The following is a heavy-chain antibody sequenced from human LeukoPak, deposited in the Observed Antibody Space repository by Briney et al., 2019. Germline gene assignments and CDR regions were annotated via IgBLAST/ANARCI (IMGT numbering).Heavy chain of an antibody. V-gene: IGHV4-59*11. J-gene: IGHJ5*02. CDR2: IYYTGST. Sequence: SETLSLTCSVSGCSISTHYWSWIRQPAGKGLEWIGYIYYTGSTSYNPSLKSRVTMSLDASKNQFSLEPTSEKPAGPAGCYCAGGGIYCPHWWFDPWGRGSLVSVSS. CDR1: GCSISTHY. CDR3: AGGGIYCPHWWFDP. D-gene: IGHD1-26*01.